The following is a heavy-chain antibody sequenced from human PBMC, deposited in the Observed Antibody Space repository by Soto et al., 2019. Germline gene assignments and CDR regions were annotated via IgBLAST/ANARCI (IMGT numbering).Heavy chain of an antibody. CDR2: IHLGGTT. CDR3: ARGDNWRLDL. V-gene: IGHV4-4*02. CDR1: GDSITSSAW. J-gene: IGHJ5*02. Sequence: SETLSLTCAVSGDSITSSAWWSCVRQPPGKGLEWIGEIHLGGTTNYNPSLKSRVTISVDKSKNQFSLILSSVTAADTAIYYCARGDNWRLDLWGQGTLVTVSS. D-gene: IGHD1-20*01.